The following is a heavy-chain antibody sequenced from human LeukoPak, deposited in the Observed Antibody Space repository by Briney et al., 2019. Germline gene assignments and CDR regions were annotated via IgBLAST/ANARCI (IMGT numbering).Heavy chain of an antibody. D-gene: IGHD6-13*01. Sequence: ASVKVSCKASGYTFTSYDINWVRQATGQGLEWMGWMNPNSGNTGYAQKFQGRVTITRNTSISTAYMGLRSLRSDDTAVYYCARVYSSSWYGGDYMDVWGKGTTVTVSS. CDR1: GYTFTSYD. CDR2: MNPNSGNT. J-gene: IGHJ6*03. CDR3: ARVYSSSWYGGDYMDV. V-gene: IGHV1-8*03.